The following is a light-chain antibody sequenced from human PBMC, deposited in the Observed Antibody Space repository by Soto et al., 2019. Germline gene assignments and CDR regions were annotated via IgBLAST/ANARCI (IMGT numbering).Light chain of an antibody. V-gene: IGKV1-39*01. CDR3: QQSYSTPLT. Sequence: IQMTHCPSSLSASVGYRVTITCRASQRISSYLNWYQQKPGKAPKLLIYAASSLQSGVPARFSGSGSGTDFTLTISSLQPEDFATYYCQQSYSTPLTFGGGTKVEIK. CDR1: QRISSY. J-gene: IGKJ4*01. CDR2: AAS.